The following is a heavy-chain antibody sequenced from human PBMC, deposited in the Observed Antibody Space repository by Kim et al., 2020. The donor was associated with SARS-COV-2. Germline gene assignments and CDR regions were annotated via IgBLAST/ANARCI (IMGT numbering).Heavy chain of an antibody. Sequence: SVKVSCKASGGTFSSYAISWVRQAPGQGLEWMGGIIPIFGTANYAQKFQGRVTITADESTSTAYMELSSLRSEDTAVYYCARDFSANRYCSGGSCYPHFDYWGQGTLVTVSS. CDR3: ARDFSANRYCSGGSCYPHFDY. CDR2: IIPIFGTA. J-gene: IGHJ4*02. D-gene: IGHD2-15*01. CDR1: GGTFSSYA. V-gene: IGHV1-69*13.